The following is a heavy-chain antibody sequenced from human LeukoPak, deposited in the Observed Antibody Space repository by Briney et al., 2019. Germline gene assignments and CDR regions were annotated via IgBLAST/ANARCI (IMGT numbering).Heavy chain of an antibody. D-gene: IGHD1-26*01. CDR3: ARGAYSGSYYRTPTLYYMDV. CDR1: GGSISSSSYY. J-gene: IGHJ6*03. CDR2: IYYSGST. V-gene: IGHV4-39*07. Sequence: PSETLSLTCTVSGGSISSSSYYWGWIRQPPGKGLEWIGSIYYSGSTYYNPSLKSRVTISVDTSKNQFSLKLSSVTAADTAVYYCARGAYSGSYYRTPTLYYMDVWGKGTTVTVSS.